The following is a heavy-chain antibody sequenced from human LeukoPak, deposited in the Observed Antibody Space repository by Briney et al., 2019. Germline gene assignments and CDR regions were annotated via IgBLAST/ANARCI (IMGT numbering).Heavy chain of an antibody. CDR3: ARGPGDYFDF. J-gene: IGHJ4*02. Sequence: QPGGSLRLSCAGPGFTVSSSYMSWVRQAPGKGLEWVSVIYTGGNTYYADSVKGRFTISRDNSKNTLFLQMNGLRAEDTAVYYCARGPGDYFDFWGQGTLVTVSS. CDR2: IYTGGNT. V-gene: IGHV3-53*01. D-gene: IGHD3-10*01. CDR1: GFTVSSSY.